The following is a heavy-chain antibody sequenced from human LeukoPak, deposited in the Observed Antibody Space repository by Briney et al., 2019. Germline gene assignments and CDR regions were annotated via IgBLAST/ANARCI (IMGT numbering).Heavy chain of an antibody. J-gene: IGHJ5*02. Sequence: SETLSLTCTVSGGSISSYHWSWIRQPAGKGLEWIGRIYTSGSTNYNPSLKSRVTMSVDTSKNQFSLKLSSVTAADTAVYYCARDRSSGWYKKNWFDPWGQGTLVTVSS. CDR1: GGSISSYH. CDR2: IYTSGST. V-gene: IGHV4-4*07. D-gene: IGHD6-19*01. CDR3: ARDRSSGWYKKNWFDP.